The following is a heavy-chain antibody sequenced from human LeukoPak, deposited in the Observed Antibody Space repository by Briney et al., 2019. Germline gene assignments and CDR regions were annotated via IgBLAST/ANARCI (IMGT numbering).Heavy chain of an antibody. CDR1: GGSISSSNW. J-gene: IGHJ4*02. Sequence: SETLSLTCAVSGGSISSSNWWSWVRQPPGKGLEWIGEIYHSGSTNYNPSLKGRVTISVDKSKNQFSLKLSSVTAADTAVYYCARDLASCAGDCYSDGFDYWGQGTLVTISS. V-gene: IGHV4-4*02. CDR3: ARDLASCAGDCYSDGFDY. CDR2: IYHSGST. D-gene: IGHD2-21*02.